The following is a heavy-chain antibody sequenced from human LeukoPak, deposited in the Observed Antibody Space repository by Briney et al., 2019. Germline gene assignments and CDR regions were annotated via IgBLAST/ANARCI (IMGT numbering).Heavy chain of an antibody. CDR1: GFTFSSYS. V-gene: IGHV3-21*01. CDR3: AKTMGRGGATFYDFDY. CDR2: ISSSSSYI. J-gene: IGHJ4*02. Sequence: PGGSLRLSCAASGFTFSSYSMNWVRQAPGKGLEWVSSISSSSSYIYYADSVKGRFTISRDNAKNSLYLQMNSLRAEDTAVYYCAKTMGRGGATFYDFDYWGQGTLVTVSS. D-gene: IGHD2/OR15-2a*01.